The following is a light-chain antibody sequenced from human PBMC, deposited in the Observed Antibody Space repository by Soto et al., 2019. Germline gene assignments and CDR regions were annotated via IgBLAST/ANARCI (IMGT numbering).Light chain of an antibody. CDR2: DAS. CDR3: QQRSNWPPT. V-gene: IGKV3-11*01. CDR1: QSVSSY. J-gene: IGKJ2*01. Sequence: EIVLTQSPATLSLSPGERATLSCRASQSVSSYLAWYQQKPGQAPRLLIYDASNRATGILARFSGSGSGTDFTLTISSLEPEDFAVYYCQQRSNWPPTFGQGTKLDIK.